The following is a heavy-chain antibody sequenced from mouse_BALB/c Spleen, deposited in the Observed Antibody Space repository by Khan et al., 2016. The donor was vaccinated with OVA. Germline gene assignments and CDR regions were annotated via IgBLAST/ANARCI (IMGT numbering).Heavy chain of an antibody. CDR3: ARGIRLRYYYHMDY. Sequence: EVELVESGGNLVQPGDSLKLSCAASGFTFSSYTMSWVRQTPEKRLEWVAFISDGGGSTYYPDTVKGRFTIARDSVKNTLYLQMSSLTSEDTAMYFCARGIRLRYYYHMDYWGQGTSVTVSS. V-gene: IGHV5-12-2*01. J-gene: IGHJ4*01. D-gene: IGHD2-12*01. CDR2: ISDGGGST. CDR1: GFTFSSYT.